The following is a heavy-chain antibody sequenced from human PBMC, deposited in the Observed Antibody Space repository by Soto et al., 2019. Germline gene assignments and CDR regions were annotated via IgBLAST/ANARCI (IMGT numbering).Heavy chain of an antibody. V-gene: IGHV3-23*01. CDR3: AKDSREYSGYEGAAFDI. J-gene: IGHJ3*02. Sequence: GGSLRLSCAASGFTFSSYAMSWVRQAPGKGLEWVSAISGSGGSTYYADSVKGRFTISRDNSKNTLYLQMNSLRAEDTAVYYCAKDSREYSGYEGAAFDIWGQGTMVTVSS. CDR1: GFTFSSYA. CDR2: ISGSGGST. D-gene: IGHD5-12*01.